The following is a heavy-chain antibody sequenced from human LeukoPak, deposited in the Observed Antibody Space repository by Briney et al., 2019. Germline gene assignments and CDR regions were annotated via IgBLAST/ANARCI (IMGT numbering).Heavy chain of an antibody. CDR3: ARVEGGVSSWVSH. Sequence: PGESLKISCKGSGYNFPTYSIGWVRQMPGKGLEWLGIVYPGDSAPRYSPSFQGQVTISADKSISTAFLQWNSLKASDTAMYYCARVEGGVSSWVSHWGQGTLVTVSS. V-gene: IGHV5-51*01. J-gene: IGHJ4*02. CDR1: GYNFPTYS. CDR2: VYPGDSAP. D-gene: IGHD2-8*02.